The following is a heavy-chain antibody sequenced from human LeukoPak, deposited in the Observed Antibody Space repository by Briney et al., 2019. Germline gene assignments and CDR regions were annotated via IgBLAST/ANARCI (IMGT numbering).Heavy chain of an antibody. J-gene: IGHJ4*02. V-gene: IGHV3-23*01. CDR1: GFTFSSYA. CDR3: AKGADIVVVPTGKAGGVLDY. CDR2: ISTSGGGT. D-gene: IGHD2-2*01. Sequence: GGSLRLSCAASGFTFSSYAMNWVRQAPGKGLEWVSGISTSGGGTSYADSVKGRFTISRDNSKNTRYLQMNSLRAEDTAVYHCAKGADIVVVPTGKAGGVLDYWGQGTLVTVSS.